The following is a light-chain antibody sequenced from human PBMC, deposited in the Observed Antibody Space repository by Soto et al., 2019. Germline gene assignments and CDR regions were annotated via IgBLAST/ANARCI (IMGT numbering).Light chain of an antibody. CDR2: GAS. J-gene: IGKJ4*01. CDR1: QTVYNN. V-gene: IGKV3-15*01. CDR3: QQYSNWPLT. Sequence: EIVMTQSPATLSVSPGERATLSCRASQTVYNNLAWYQQKPGQPPRLLIYGASATATGIPARFSGSGSGTEFTLTISSLQSEDFAVYYCQQYSNWPLTFGGGTKVEIK.